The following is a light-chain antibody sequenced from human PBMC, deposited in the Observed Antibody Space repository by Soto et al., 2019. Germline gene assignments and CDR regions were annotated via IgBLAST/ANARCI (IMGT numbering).Light chain of an antibody. CDR3: QQYNSYPIT. CDR1: QSISSY. J-gene: IGKJ5*01. CDR2: AAS. Sequence: DIQMTQSPSSVSASVGDRVTITSRASQSISSYLNWYQQKQGKAPKLLIYAASSLQSGVPSRFSGSGSGTDFTLTISSLQPEDFETYYCQQYNSYPITFGQGTRLEIK. V-gene: IGKV1-39*01.